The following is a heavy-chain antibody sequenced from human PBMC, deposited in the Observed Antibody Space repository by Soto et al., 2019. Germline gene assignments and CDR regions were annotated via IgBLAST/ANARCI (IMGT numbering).Heavy chain of an antibody. CDR3: ARETVAVGTRAFDI. Sequence: ASVKVSCKTSGYTFTGYFVHWVRQAPGQGLEWMGWINPKSGDTNVAQKFKGRATMTRDTSITTAYMDLDRLTSDDTAVYYCARETVAVGTRAFDIWGQGTVVNRSS. J-gene: IGHJ3*02. CDR1: GYTFTGYF. CDR2: INPKSGDT. D-gene: IGHD6-13*01. V-gene: IGHV1-2*02.